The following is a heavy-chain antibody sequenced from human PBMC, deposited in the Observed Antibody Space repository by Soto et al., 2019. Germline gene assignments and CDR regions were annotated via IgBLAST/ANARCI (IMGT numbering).Heavy chain of an antibody. CDR1: GGSIDNYEYY. CDR2: IYYSGRT. J-gene: IGHJ4*02. Sequence: PSETLSLTCTVSGGSIDNYEYYWTWIRQPPGKGLEWVGYIYYSGRTNYNPFLNSRLTVSLDTSKNQFSLRLTSVSAADTAMYYCARDRSNSPDYFDYWGQGTLVTVSS. CDR3: ARDRSNSPDYFDY. D-gene: IGHD6-6*01. V-gene: IGHV4-30-4*01.